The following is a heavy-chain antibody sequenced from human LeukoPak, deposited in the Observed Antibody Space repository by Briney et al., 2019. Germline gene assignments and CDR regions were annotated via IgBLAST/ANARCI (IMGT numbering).Heavy chain of an antibody. V-gene: IGHV3-21*01. CDR2: ISSSGSYI. Sequence: GGSLRLSCAASGFTFSSYSMNWVRQAPGKGLEWVSSISSSGSYIYYADSVKGRFTISRDNAKNSLYLQMNSLRAEDTAVYYCARESLVVPGVSDYWGQGTLVTVSS. CDR1: GFTFSSYS. CDR3: ARESLVVPGVSDY. J-gene: IGHJ4*02. D-gene: IGHD2-2*01.